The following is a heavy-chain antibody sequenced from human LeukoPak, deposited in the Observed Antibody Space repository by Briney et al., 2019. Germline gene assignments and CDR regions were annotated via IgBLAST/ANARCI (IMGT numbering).Heavy chain of an antibody. D-gene: IGHD1-1*01. V-gene: IGHV4-4*07. Sequence: SETLSLTCTVSGGSISSYDWSWIRQPAGKGLEWIGRTYTSGSTNYNPSLKSRVTMSVDTSKNQLSLKLSSVTAADTAVYYCARVTDWNDLDYWGPGTLVTVSS. J-gene: IGHJ4*02. CDR2: TYTSGST. CDR3: ARVTDWNDLDY. CDR1: GGSISSYD.